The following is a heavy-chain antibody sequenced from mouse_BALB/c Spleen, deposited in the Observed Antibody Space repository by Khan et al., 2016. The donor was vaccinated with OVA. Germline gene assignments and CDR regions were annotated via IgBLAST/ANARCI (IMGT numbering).Heavy chain of an antibody. Sequence: QVQLQQSGAELAKPGTSVKMSCKASGYTFTTYWIHWIKQRPGQGLEWIGYIHPTAGYTDYNEKFKDKTTLTADASSSTAYMQLSSLTSDDCAVYYCARDRIDYWGQGTTLTVSS. CDR3: ARDRIDY. CDR2: IHPTAGYT. J-gene: IGHJ2*01. CDR1: GYTFTTYW. V-gene: IGHV1-4*02.